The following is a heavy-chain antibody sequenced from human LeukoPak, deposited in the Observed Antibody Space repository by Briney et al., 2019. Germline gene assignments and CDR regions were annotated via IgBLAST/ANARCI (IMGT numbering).Heavy chain of an antibody. CDR2: ISSSSSTI. J-gene: IGHJ4*02. D-gene: IGHD3-22*01. CDR3: ARMYFYDSSGYYYHLDY. V-gene: IGHV3-48*01. Sequence: GGYLRLSCAASAFTFSSYRMNWVRQAPWKGLEWVSYISSSSSTIYYADSVKGRFTISRDNAKNSLYLQMNSLRAEDTAVYYCARMYFYDSSGYYYHLDYWGQGTLVTVSS. CDR1: AFTFSSYR.